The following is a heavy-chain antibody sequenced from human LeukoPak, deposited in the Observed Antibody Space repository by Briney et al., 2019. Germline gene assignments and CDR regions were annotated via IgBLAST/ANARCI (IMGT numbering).Heavy chain of an antibody. J-gene: IGHJ5*02. V-gene: IGHV4-38-2*02. D-gene: IGHD2-8*01. CDR3: ARAPLVYATTNWFDP. CDR1: GYSISSGYY. Sequence: SETLSLTCTVSGYSISSGYYWGWIRQPPGKGLEWIGSIYHSGSTYYNPSLKSRVTISVDTSENQFSLKLSSVTAADTAVYYCARAPLVYATTNWFDPWGQGTLVTVSS. CDR2: IYHSGST.